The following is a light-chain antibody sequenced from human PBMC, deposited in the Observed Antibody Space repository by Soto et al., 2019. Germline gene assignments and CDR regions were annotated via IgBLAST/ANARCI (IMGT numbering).Light chain of an antibody. CDR1: QSVNSNY. Sequence: EIVLTQSPGTLSLSPGERATLSCRASQSVNSNYLAWYQRKPGQAPRLLIYGASNRATDIPYRFSASGSGTTFTLTITRREAEDFAVYCCQQYESTPPTFGQGTKVEVK. V-gene: IGKV3-20*01. CDR2: GAS. J-gene: IGKJ1*01. CDR3: QQYESTPPT.